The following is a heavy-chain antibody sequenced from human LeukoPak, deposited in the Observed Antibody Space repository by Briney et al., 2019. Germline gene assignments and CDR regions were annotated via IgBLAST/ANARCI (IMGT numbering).Heavy chain of an antibody. J-gene: IGHJ4*02. CDR3: ARDKDYYVSSGY. D-gene: IGHD3-10*02. V-gene: IGHV1-2*02. CDR1: GYTFTGYY. CDR2: INPNSGGT. Sequence: ASVKVSCKASGYTFTGYYMHWVRQAPGQGLEWMGWINPNSGGTNYAQKLQGRVTMTTDTSTSTAYMELRSLRSDDTAVYYCARDKDYYVSSGYWGQGTLVTVSS.